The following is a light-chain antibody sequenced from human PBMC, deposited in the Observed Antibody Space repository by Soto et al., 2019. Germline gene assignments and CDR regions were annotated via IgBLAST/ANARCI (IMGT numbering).Light chain of an antibody. J-gene: IGKJ2*01. V-gene: IGKV3-20*01. CDR1: QSVSSRY. CDR2: IAS. Sequence: ETVLTQSPGTLSLSPGERATLSCRASQSVSSRYLAWYQQKPGQAPRLLSYIASNRATGIPDRFSGSGSGTECTLTISRLEPEDFAVYYCQQYITSPPMYTFGQGTKLEIK. CDR3: QQYITSPPMYT.